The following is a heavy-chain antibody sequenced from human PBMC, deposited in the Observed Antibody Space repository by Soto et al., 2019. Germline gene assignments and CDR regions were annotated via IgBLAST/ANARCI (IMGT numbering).Heavy chain of an antibody. D-gene: IGHD5-18*01. J-gene: IGHJ4*02. CDR1: GFTFSSYA. V-gene: IGHV3-23*01. CDR3: AKLQLYSYGPADYFDY. Sequence: GGSLRLSCAASGFTFSSYAMSWVRQAPGKGLEWVSAISGSGGSTDYVDSVKGRFTISRDNSKNTLYLQMNSLRAEDTAVYYCAKLQLYSYGPADYFDYSVQGTLVTV. CDR2: ISGSGGST.